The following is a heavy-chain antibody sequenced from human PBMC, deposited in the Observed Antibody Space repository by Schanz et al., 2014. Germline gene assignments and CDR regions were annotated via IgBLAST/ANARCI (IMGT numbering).Heavy chain of an antibody. D-gene: IGHD3-10*01. CDR2: IHYSGNS. Sequence: VQLQQSGPGLVKPSDTLSLTCTVSGGSISRHYWSWIRQPPGKGLEWIGYIHYSGNSNYNPSLKSRVTISLATPKTQFSLKRSSVTAADTAVYYCGRHPHYYGSGSGFDPWGQGTLVTVSS. CDR3: GRHPHYYGSGSGFDP. V-gene: IGHV4-59*08. CDR1: GGSISRHY. J-gene: IGHJ5*02.